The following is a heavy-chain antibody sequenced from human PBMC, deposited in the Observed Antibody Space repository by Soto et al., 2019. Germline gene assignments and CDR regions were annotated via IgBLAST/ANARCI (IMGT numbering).Heavy chain of an antibody. J-gene: IGHJ3*02. D-gene: IGHD4-17*01. CDR3: ARILGYGDYPGAFDI. CDR1: GFSLSNARMG. V-gene: IGHV2-26*01. Sequence: SGPTLVNPTETLTLTCTVSGFSLSNARMGVSWIRQPPGKALEWLAHIFSNDEKSYSTSLKSRLTISKDTSKSQVVLTMTNMDPVDTATYYCARILGYGDYPGAFDIWGQGTMVTVSS. CDR2: IFSNDEK.